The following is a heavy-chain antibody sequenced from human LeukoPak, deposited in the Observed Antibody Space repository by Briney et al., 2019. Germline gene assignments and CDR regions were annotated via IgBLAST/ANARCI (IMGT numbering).Heavy chain of an antibody. D-gene: IGHD3-3*01. Sequence: ASVKVSCKASGGTFSSYAISWVRQAPGQGLEWMGWISAYNGNTNYAQKLQGRVTMTTDTSTSTAYMELRSLRSDDTAVYYCARNSDDFWSGYSSHNYYYYGMDVWGQGTTVTVSS. CDR1: GGTFSSYA. J-gene: IGHJ6*02. V-gene: IGHV1-18*01. CDR2: ISAYNGNT. CDR3: ARNSDDFWSGYSSHNYYYYGMDV.